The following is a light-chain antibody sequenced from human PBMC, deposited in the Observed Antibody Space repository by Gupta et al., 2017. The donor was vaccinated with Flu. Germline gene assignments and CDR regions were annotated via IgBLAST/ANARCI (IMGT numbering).Light chain of an antibody. CDR3: QVWDSSSDHRV. CDR1: NIGSKA. J-gene: IGLJ3*02. V-gene: IGLV3-21*02. CDR2: DDS. Sequence: SYVLTQPPSVSVAPGQTARITCGGNNIGSKAVHWYQQKPGQAPVLVVHDDSDRPSGTPDRFSGSNSGNSGSNSGNTATLTISRVEAGDEADYYCQVWDSSSDHRVFGGGTKLTVL.